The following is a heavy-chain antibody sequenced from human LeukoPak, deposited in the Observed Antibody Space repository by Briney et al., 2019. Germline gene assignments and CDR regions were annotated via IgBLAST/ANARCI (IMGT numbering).Heavy chain of an antibody. CDR1: GGSFSGYY. CDR3: ASVAAAGRGNY. D-gene: IGHD6-13*01. CDR2: IYYSGST. Sequence: PPETLSLICAVYGGSFSGYYWSWIRQPPGKGLEWIGSIYYSGSTYYNPSLKSRVTISVDRSKNQFSPKLSSVTAADTAVYYCASVAAAGRGNYWGQGTLVTVSS. V-gene: IGHV4-34*01. J-gene: IGHJ4*02.